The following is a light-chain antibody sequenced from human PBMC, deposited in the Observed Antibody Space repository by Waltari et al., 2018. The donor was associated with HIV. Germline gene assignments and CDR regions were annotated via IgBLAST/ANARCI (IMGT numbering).Light chain of an antibody. CDR3: QQLKNYPLT. Sequence: DIQLTQSPSFLSASVGDRVTITCRDSQGISSSLAWYQQRPGKAPNLLVYSASTLQSGVPSRFSGSGSGTEFTLTISSLQPEDFATYYCQQLKNYPLTFGGGTKVEI. J-gene: IGKJ4*01. CDR2: SAS. V-gene: IGKV1-9*01. CDR1: QGISSS.